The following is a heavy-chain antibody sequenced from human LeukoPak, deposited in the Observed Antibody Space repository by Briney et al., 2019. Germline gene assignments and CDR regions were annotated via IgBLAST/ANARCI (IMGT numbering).Heavy chain of an antibody. CDR3: ARGWYSSGWYSGEFFDY. CDR2: IYYSGST. V-gene: IGHV4-30-4*08. Sequence: SETLSLTXTVSGGSISSGDYYWSWIRQPPGKGLEWIGYIYYSGSTYYNPSLKSRVTISVDTSKNQFSLKLSSVTAADTAVYYCARGWYSSGWYSGEFFDYWGQGTLVTVSS. D-gene: IGHD6-19*01. J-gene: IGHJ4*02. CDR1: GGSISSGDYY.